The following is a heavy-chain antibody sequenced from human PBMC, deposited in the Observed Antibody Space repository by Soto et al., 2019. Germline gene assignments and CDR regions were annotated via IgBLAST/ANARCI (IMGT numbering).Heavy chain of an antibody. J-gene: IGHJ3*02. D-gene: IGHD3-16*01. V-gene: IGHV3-23*01. CDR3: AKVYFGESDGFDI. CDR2: ITASGRTP. Sequence: VHLLESGGGLVQPGVSLRLSCAASGFTFSNFAMSWVRQAPGRGLEWVSEITASGRTPSYADSVKGRFTISKHESKNTLYLEVNSLRADDSAMYYCAKVYFGESDGFDIWGQGTMVTVYS. CDR1: GFTFSNFA.